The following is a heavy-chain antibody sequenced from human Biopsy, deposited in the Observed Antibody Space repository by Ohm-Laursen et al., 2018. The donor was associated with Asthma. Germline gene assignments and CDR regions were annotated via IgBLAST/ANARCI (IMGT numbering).Heavy chain of an antibody. D-gene: IGHD3-3*01. V-gene: IGHV4-39*01. CDR1: GGSMAPTSHY. CDR3: ARRITIFGVVQKDHGMDA. Sequence: TLSLTCPVSGGSMAPTSHYWDWIRRAPGKGLEWIGYISYGGKTSYNPSLKNRVTISRDTSKNQFSLRLTSVTAADTAVYFCARRITIFGVVQKDHGMDAWGQGTTVIVSS. CDR2: ISYGGKT. J-gene: IGHJ6*02.